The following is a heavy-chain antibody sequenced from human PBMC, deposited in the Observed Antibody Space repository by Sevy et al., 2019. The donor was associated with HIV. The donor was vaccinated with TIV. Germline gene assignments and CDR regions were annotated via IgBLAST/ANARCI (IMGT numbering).Heavy chain of an antibody. J-gene: IGHJ5*02. Sequence: ASVKVSCKASGYTFTSYGISWVRQAPGQGLEWMGWSSAYNGNTNYAQKLQGRVTMTTDTSTSTAYMELRSLRSDDTAVYYCALTDCSGGSCYSEFDPWGQGTLVTVSS. CDR1: GYTFTSYG. D-gene: IGHD2-15*01. V-gene: IGHV1-18*04. CDR3: ALTDCSGGSCYSEFDP. CDR2: SSAYNGNT.